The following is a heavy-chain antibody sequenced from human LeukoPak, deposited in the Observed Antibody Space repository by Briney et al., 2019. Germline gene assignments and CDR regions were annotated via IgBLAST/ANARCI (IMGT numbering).Heavy chain of an antibody. CDR1: GYTFTSYY. V-gene: IGHV1-46*01. J-gene: IGHJ4*02. CDR3: ARASSGGDYVWYFDY. Sequence: ASVKVSCKGTGYTFTSYYMHWGRQAPGQGLEWMGIINPSGGSTSYAQKFQGRVTMTRDTSTSTVYMELSSLRSEDTAVYYCARASSGGDYVWYFDYWGQGTLVTVSS. D-gene: IGHD4-17*01. CDR2: INPSGGST.